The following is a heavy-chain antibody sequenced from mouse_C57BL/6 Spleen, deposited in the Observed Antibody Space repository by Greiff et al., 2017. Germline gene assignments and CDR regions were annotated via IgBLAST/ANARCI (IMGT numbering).Heavy chain of an antibody. V-gene: IGHV1-55*01. D-gene: IGHD1-1*01. J-gene: IGHJ3*01. CDR3: ASSVYYCAPCAY. CDR2: IYPGSGST. Sequence: QVQLKQPGAELVKPGASVKMSCKASGYTFTSYWITWVKQRPGQGLEWIGDIYPGSGSTNYNEKFKSKATLTVDTSSSTAYMQLSSLTSEDSAVYYCASSVYYCAPCAYWGQGTLVTVSA. CDR1: GYTFTSYW.